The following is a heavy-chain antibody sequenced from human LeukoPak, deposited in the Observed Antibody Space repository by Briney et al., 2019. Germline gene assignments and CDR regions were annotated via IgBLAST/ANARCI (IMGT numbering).Heavy chain of an antibody. CDR1: GFTFSSYS. V-gene: IGHV3-21*01. J-gene: IGHJ3*02. D-gene: IGHD4-23*01. CDR3: ARAHNFYGGNSRGAFDI. Sequence: TGGSLRLSCAASGFTFSSYSMNWVRQAPGKGLEWVSSISSSNNYIYYADSVKGRFTISRDNAKNSLYLQMNSLRAEDTAVYYCARAHNFYGGNSRGAFDIWGQGTLVTVSS. CDR2: ISSSNNYI.